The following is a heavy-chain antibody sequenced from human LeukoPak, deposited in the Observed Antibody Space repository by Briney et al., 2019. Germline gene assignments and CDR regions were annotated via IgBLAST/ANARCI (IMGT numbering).Heavy chain of an antibody. CDR3: ARQLAMIVVVIPPYFDY. Sequence: SETLSLTCTVSGGSISSSSYYWGWIRQPPGKGLEWIGSIYYSGSTYYNPSLKSRVTISVDTSKNQFSLKLSSVTAADTAVYYCARQLAMIVVVIPPYFDYWGQGTLVTVSS. V-gene: IGHV4-39*01. CDR2: IYYSGST. D-gene: IGHD3-22*01. J-gene: IGHJ4*02. CDR1: GGSISSSSYY.